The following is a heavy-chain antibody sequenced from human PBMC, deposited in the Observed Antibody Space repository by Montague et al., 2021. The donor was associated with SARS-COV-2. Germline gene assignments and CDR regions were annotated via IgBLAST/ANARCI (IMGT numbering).Heavy chain of an antibody. CDR1: GGSISSGGYY. D-gene: IGHD3-22*01. V-gene: IGHV4-31*03. CDR3: ARARITMIVVVNAFDI. Sequence: TLSLTCTVSGGSISSGGYYWSWLRQHPGKGLEWIGYIYYSGSTYSNPSLKSRVTISVDTSKNPFSLKLSSVTAADTAVYYCARARITMIVVVNAFDIWGQGTMVTVSS. J-gene: IGHJ3*02. CDR2: IYYSGST.